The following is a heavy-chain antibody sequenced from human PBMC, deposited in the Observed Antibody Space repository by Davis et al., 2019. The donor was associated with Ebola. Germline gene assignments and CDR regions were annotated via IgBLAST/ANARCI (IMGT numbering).Heavy chain of an antibody. V-gene: IGHV4-34*01. D-gene: IGHD1-26*01. CDR2: INHGATT. CDR1: GGSFSGYF. Sequence: MPSEPLSSTCAVHGGSFSGYFWSWIRQLPGKGLEWMGEINHGATTNYNPSLKSRLTISVDTSKGQVSLKLKSVTANDTAMYYCARGTDTTDWYFDLWGRGTLVTVSS. CDR3: ARGTDTTDWYFDL. J-gene: IGHJ2*01.